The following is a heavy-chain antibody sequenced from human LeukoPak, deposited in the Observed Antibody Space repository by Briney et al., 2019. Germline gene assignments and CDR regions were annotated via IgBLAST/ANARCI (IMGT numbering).Heavy chain of an antibody. CDR2: IKSKTDGGTT. J-gene: IGHJ4*02. Sequence: GGSLRLSCAASGFTFSNAWMSWVRQAPGKGLEWVGRIKSKTDGGTTEYAAPVKGRFTISRDDSKDTLYLQMNSLSTEDTAVYYCTTYSSSWYYFDCWGQGTLVTVSS. CDR1: GFTFSNAW. V-gene: IGHV3-15*01. D-gene: IGHD6-13*01. CDR3: TTYSSSWYYFDC.